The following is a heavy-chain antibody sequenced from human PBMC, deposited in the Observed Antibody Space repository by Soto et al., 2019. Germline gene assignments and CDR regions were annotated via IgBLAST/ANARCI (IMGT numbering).Heavy chain of an antibody. D-gene: IGHD3-10*01. Sequence: EVQLVESGGGLVKPGGSLRLSCAASGFTFANAWMNWVRQTPGNGLEWVGRIKGKTTGGITDYPTPVKGTFTISRDDSKNTLYLHLNSLQTEDTAVYYCTAGLLRSGGMDVWGQGTTVTVSS. CDR1: GFTFANAW. CDR3: TAGLLRSGGMDV. CDR2: IKGKTTGGIT. V-gene: IGHV3-15*07. J-gene: IGHJ6*02.